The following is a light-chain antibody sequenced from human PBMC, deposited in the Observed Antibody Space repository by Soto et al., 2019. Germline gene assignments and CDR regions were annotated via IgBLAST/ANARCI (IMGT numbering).Light chain of an antibody. CDR2: DAS. J-gene: IGKJ2*01. Sequence: EIVMTQSPATLSVSPGERATLSCRASHSLSSNLAWYQQRPGQAPRLLIYDASARATGIPARFSGSGSGRPFTPTISSLQAEDFAVYYCQHYSFCPPGDTFGQGTKVEIK. CDR3: QHYSFCPPGDT. V-gene: IGKV3-15*01. CDR1: HSLSSN.